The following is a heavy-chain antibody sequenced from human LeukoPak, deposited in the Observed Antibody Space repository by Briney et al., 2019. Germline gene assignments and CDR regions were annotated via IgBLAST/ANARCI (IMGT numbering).Heavy chain of an antibody. CDR1: GFTFRAYA. CDR2: ISYDGSKT. J-gene: IGHJ4*02. V-gene: IGHV3-30*04. CDR3: ARDAQDYFDSTTSFDY. Sequence: GGSLRLSCAASGFTFRAYAMHWVRQAPGQGLEWVAVISYDGSKTYTADSVKGRITISRDSSEDTVYLQMNILRPEDTAVYYCARDAQDYFDSTTSFDYWGQGTLLIVSS. D-gene: IGHD2/OR15-2a*01.